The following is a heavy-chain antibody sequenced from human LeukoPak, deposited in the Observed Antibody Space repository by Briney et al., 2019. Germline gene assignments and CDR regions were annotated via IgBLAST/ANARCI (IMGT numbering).Heavy chain of an antibody. D-gene: IGHD6-19*01. V-gene: IGHV3-30*02. CDR2: TSSDGRNK. J-gene: IGHJ4*02. CDR3: VKSHNTGWYYFDS. CDR1: GFTFRSYG. Sequence: GGSLRLSCAASGFTFRSYGMHWVRQAPGKGPEWVASTSSDGRNKNYAHSVKGRFTISRDDSNNTLYLQMSSLTADDTAFYYFVKSHNTGWYYFDSWGQGTLVTVSS.